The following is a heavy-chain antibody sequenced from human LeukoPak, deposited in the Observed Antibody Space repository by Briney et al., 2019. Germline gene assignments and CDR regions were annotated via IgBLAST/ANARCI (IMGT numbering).Heavy chain of an antibody. V-gene: IGHV3-74*01. J-gene: IGHJ5*02. CDR1: GFTFSSYW. D-gene: IGHD2-2*01. CDR3: ARDPSSTSVVVPAAMLHNWFDP. CDR2: INSDGSST. Sequence: GGSLRLSCAASGFTFSSYWMHWVRQAPGKGLVWVSRINSDGSSTSYADSVKGRFTISRDNAKNTLYLQMNSLRAEDTAVYYCARDPSSTSVVVPAAMLHNWFDPWGQGTLVTVSS.